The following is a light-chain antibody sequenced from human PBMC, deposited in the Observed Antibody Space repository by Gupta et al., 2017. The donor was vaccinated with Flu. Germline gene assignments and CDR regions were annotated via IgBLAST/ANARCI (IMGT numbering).Light chain of an antibody. CDR3: QQKDTTHPN. J-gene: IGKJ2*01. CDR1: QSGLYSSINKNY. Sequence: DIVITQCPYSLCLCLGERASITCKTSQSGLYSSINKNYFTWYQQKPGQPPKLLIYWPFTREFGVPARFSGRGSLTDFALTISSLQAADVAVYYCQQKDTTHPNFGQGTKLEIK. V-gene: IGKV4-1*01. CDR2: WPF.